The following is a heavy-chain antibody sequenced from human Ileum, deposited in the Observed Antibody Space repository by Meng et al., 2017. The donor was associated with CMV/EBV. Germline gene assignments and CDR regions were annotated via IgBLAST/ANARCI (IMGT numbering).Heavy chain of an antibody. J-gene: IGHJ4*02. Sequence: ASVKVSCKASGYTFTGYYIHWVRQAPGQGLEWMGWIDPNNGGTNFPQKFQGRVTMTRDTSIFTAYMELSRLKSDDTAVYYCARVRQLWPEDYFDYWGQGTLVTVSS. D-gene: IGHD5-18*01. CDR3: ARVRQLWPEDYFDY. CDR2: IDPNNGGT. CDR1: GYTFTGYY. V-gene: IGHV1-2*02.